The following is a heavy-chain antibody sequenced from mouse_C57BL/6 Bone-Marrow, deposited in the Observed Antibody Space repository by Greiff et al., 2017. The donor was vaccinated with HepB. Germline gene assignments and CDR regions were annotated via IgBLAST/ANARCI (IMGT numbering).Heavy chain of an antibody. Sequence: VQLQQSGAELARPGASVKMSCKASGYTFTSYTMHWVKQRPGQGLEWIGYINPSSGYTKYNQKFKDKATLTADESSSTAYMQLSSLTSEDSAVYYCARLIYDGYSYFDYWGQGTTLTVSS. CDR1: GYTFTSYT. J-gene: IGHJ2*01. CDR3: ARLIYDGYSYFDY. CDR2: INPSSGYT. D-gene: IGHD2-3*01. V-gene: IGHV1-4*01.